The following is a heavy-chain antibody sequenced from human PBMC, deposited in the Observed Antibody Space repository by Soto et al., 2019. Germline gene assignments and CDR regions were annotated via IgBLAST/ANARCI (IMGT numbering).Heavy chain of an antibody. CDR1: GYSFAVYW. CDR2: IDPSDSQT. CDR3: ARQIYDSDTGPNSQYYFDS. Sequence: PGESLKISCKGSGYSFAVYWITWVRQKPGRGLEWMGRIDPSDSQTYYSPSFRGHVTISATKSITTVFLQWSSLRASDTAMYYCARQIYDSDTGPNSQYYFDSWGQGTPVTVPQ. J-gene: IGHJ4*02. V-gene: IGHV5-10-1*01. D-gene: IGHD3-22*01.